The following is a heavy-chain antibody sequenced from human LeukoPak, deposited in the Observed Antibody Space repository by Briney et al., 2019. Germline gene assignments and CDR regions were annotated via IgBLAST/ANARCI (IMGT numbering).Heavy chain of an antibody. CDR3: AREGLGFSGSGSYPAHY. CDR1: GGSISSGSFY. V-gene: IGHV4-61*02. D-gene: IGHD3-10*01. CDR2: IYTSGTT. Sequence: SQTLFLTCIVSGGSISSGSFYWSWIRQPAAKGLEWIGRIYTSGTTNYNPSLKSRVTISLNTSKNRFSLELSSVTAADTAVYYCAREGLGFSGSGSYPAHYWGQGTLVTVSS. J-gene: IGHJ4*02.